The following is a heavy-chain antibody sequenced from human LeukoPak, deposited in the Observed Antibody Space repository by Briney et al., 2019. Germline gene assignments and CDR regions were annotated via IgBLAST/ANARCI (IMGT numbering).Heavy chain of an antibody. J-gene: IGHJ4*02. CDR2: MNPNSGNT. Sequence: ASVKVSCKASGYTFTSYDINWVRQATGQGLEWMGWMNPNSGNTGYAQKFQGRVTMTRNTSISTAYMELSSLRSEDTAVYYCARGLSSSWYVDVDYWGQGTLVTVSS. CDR1: GYTFTSYD. D-gene: IGHD6-13*01. CDR3: ARGLSSSWYVDVDY. V-gene: IGHV1-8*01.